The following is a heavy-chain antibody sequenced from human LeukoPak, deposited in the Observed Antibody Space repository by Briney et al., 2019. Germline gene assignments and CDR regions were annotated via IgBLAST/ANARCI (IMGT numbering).Heavy chain of an antibody. J-gene: IGHJ4*02. CDR2: IIPILGIA. D-gene: IGHD3-10*01. CDR1: GGTFSSYA. Sequence: SVKVSCKASGGTFSSYAISWVRQAPGQGLEWMGRIIPILGIANYAQKFQGRVTIAADKSTSTAYMELSSLRSEDTAVYYCARLYGSGSYFDYWGQGTLVTVSS. CDR3: ARLYGSGSYFDY. V-gene: IGHV1-69*04.